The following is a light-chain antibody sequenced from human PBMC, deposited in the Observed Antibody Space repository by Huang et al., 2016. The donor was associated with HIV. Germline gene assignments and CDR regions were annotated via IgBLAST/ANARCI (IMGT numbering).Light chain of an antibody. J-gene: IGKJ1*01. V-gene: IGKV4-1*01. CDR3: QQYYSSLWT. CDR1: QSLLYSSNHRNY. CDR2: WAS. Sequence: DIVMTQSPDSLTVSLGERVTIHCKSSQSLLYSSNHRNYLNWYQQKPGQPPQLLIYWASVRESGVPDRFSGSGSGTNFTLTISSLQAEDVAVYYCQQYYSSLWTFGQGTKVEMK.